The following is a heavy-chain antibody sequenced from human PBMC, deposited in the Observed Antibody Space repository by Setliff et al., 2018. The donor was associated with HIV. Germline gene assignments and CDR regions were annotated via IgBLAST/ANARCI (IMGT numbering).Heavy chain of an antibody. J-gene: IGHJ5*02. CDR3: ARLSRDGYNGGGWFDP. D-gene: IGHD2-21*01. Sequence: ASVKVSCKASGYTFTSYGIRWVRQAPGQGLEWMGWISAYNGNTNYAQKLQGRVTMTTDTSTSTAYMELRSLRSDDTAVYYCARLSRDGYNGGGWFDPWGQGTLVTVSS. CDR1: GYTFTSYG. CDR2: ISAYNGNT. V-gene: IGHV1-18*01.